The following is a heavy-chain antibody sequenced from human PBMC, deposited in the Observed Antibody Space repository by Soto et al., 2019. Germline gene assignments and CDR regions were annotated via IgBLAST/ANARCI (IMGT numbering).Heavy chain of an antibody. CDR3: ARGGKAWNGFEL. Sequence: LSLTCAASEFTFGTYGMSWVRLAPGKGLEWISAISPGSSTTLYADSVKGRFTISRDNPKDTLYLQMNSLRDEDTALYYCARGGKAWNGFELWGRGTLVTVSS. V-gene: IGHV3-23*01. CDR1: EFTFGTYG. J-gene: IGHJ4*02. CDR2: ISPGSSTT. D-gene: IGHD1-1*01.